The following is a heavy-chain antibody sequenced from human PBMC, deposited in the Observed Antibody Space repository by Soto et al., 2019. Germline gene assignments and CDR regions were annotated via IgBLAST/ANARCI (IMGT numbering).Heavy chain of an antibody. CDR2: IYYSGST. CDR1: GGSISSGDYY. CDR3: ARGSYTAGINWFDP. J-gene: IGHJ5*02. V-gene: IGHV4-30-4*01. D-gene: IGHD3-16*01. Sequence: NPSETLSLTCTVSGGSISSGDYYWSWIRQPPGKGLEWIGYIYYSGSTYYNPSLKSRVTISVDTSKNQFSLKLSSVTAADTAVYYCARGSYTAGINWFDPWGQGTLVTVSS.